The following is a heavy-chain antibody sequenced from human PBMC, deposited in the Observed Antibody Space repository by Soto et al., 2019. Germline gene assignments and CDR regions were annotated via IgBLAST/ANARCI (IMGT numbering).Heavy chain of an antibody. D-gene: IGHD6-6*01. Sequence: QVQLVQSGVEVQKPGASVRVSCKASGYTFTRYGISWVRQAPGQGLEWMAWFNGYNSDANYARKVQGRVTVTTDTSTSTAYMELRSLTSEDTAVYFCARDLKTSSSSGYFDLWGQGTLVTVSS. CDR3: ARDLKTSSSSGYFDL. CDR1: GYTFTRYG. J-gene: IGHJ4*02. CDR2: FNGYNSDA. V-gene: IGHV1-18*01.